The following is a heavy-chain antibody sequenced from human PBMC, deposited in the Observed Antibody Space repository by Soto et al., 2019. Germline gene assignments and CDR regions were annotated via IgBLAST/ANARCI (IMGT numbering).Heavy chain of an antibody. J-gene: IGHJ6*02. CDR3: ARSQGGSTSLDIYYYYYSGMDV. CDR2: ITPLFGTA. D-gene: IGHD2-2*01. CDR1: GGTFSSYA. Sequence: QVQLVQSGAEVKKPGSSVKVSCKAPGGTFSSYAIIWVRQAPGQGLEWRGGITPLFGTANYAQKFQGRVTMTAAESTSTGYMELSSLRSEDTAVYYCARSQGGSTSLDIYYYYYSGMDVWGQGTTVTVSS. V-gene: IGHV1-69*01.